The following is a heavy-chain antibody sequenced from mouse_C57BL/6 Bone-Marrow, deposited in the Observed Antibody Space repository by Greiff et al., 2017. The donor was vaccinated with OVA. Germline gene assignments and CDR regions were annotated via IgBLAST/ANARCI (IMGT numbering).Heavy chain of an antibody. Sequence: EVNLVESGGGLVKPGGSLKLSCAASGFTFSDYGMHWVRQAPEKGLEWVAYISSGSSTIYYADTVKGRFTISRDNAKNTLFLQMTSLRSEDTAMYYCARPFYYERTWFAYWGQGTLVTVSA. D-gene: IGHD2-4*01. CDR3: ARPFYYERTWFAY. J-gene: IGHJ3*01. CDR1: GFTFSDYG. V-gene: IGHV5-17*01. CDR2: ISSGSSTI.